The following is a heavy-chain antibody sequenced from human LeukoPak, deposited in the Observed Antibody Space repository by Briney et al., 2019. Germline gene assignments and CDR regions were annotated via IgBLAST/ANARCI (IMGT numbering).Heavy chain of an antibody. CDR3: ARGPRISIFGVVSQYYFDY. J-gene: IGHJ4*02. Sequence: SETLSLTCTVSGGSISSGTYYWGWIRQPPGKGLEWIGSIYYSGSTYYNPSLKSRVTISVDTSRNQFSLKLSSVTAADTAAYYCARGPRISIFGVVSQYYFDYWGQGTLVTVSS. D-gene: IGHD3-3*01. CDR1: GGSISSGTYY. CDR2: IYYSGST. V-gene: IGHV4-39*07.